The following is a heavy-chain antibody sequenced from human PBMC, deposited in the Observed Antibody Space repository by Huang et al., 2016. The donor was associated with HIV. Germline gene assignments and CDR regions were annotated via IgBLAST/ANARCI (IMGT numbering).Heavy chain of an antibody. D-gene: IGHD2-2*01. CDR2: ITKSGKP. Sequence: QVRLDQWGAGLLKPSDTLTLTCAVSGDSLSGFFWIWIRQSPGRGLEWIGVITKSGKPNYNPSLKSRVTIAIDTSKKQFTLKLKSVTADDTSTYYCAKGRGTSWSFFDTWGQGSFVTVSS. V-gene: IGHV4-34*01. CDR1: GDSLSGFF. J-gene: IGHJ5*02. CDR3: AKGRGTSWSFFDT.